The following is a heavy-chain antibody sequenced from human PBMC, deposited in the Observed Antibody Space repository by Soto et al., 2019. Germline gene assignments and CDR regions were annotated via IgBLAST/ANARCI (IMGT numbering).Heavy chain of an antibody. Sequence: GGSVILSCAASGFTFSSYWMSWVRQAPGKGLECVANIKQDGSEKYYVDSVKGRFTISRDNDKNSLYLQMNSLRAEDTAVYYCARETDCSSTSCYRGYYYYGMDVWGQGTTVTVSS. CDR3: ARETDCSSTSCYRGYYYYGMDV. CDR2: IKQDGSEK. J-gene: IGHJ6*02. CDR1: GFTFSSYW. D-gene: IGHD2-2*02. V-gene: IGHV3-7*01.